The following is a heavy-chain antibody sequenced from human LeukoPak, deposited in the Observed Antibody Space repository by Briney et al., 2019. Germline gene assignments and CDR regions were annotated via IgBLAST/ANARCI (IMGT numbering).Heavy chain of an antibody. V-gene: IGHV3-48*03. CDR1: GFTFSSYE. CDR2: ISSSGSLI. D-gene: IGHD3-22*01. J-gene: IGHJ3*02. CDR3: ARVCRDSSGYGALDI. Sequence: GGSLRLACAASGFTFSSYEMNWVRQAPGKGLEWVSYISSSGSLIYYADSVKGRFTISRDNAKNSLYLQMNSLRDEDTAVYYCARVCRDSSGYGALDIWGQGTMVTVSS.